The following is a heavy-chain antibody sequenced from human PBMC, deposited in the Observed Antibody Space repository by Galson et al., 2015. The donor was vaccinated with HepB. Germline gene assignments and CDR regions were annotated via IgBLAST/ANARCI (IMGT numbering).Heavy chain of an antibody. CDR1: GYTFTSYA. CDR2: ISTYNSNK. J-gene: IGHJ4*02. Sequence: SVKVSCKASGYTFTSYAISWVRQAPGQGLEWMGWISTYNSNKNYAQNFRGRVTLTTDVATSTAYMELRGLRSDDTAVYYCARDGLYDVSTGYPRKFDSWGQGTLVAVSS. CDR3: ARDGLYDVSTGYPRKFDS. D-gene: IGHD3-9*01. V-gene: IGHV1-18*01.